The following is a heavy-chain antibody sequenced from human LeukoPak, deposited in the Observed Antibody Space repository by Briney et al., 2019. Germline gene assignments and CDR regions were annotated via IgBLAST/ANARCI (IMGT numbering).Heavy chain of an antibody. Sequence: GGSLRLSCAASGFTFSSYSMNWVRQAPGKGLEGVSYISSSSSTIYYADSVKGRFTISRDNAKNSLYLQMNSLRAEDTAVYYCARDDFARRVQFDYWGQGTLVTVSS. D-gene: IGHD2-21*02. CDR1: GFTFSSYS. V-gene: IGHV3-48*04. J-gene: IGHJ4*02. CDR2: ISSSSSTI. CDR3: ARDDFARRVQFDY.